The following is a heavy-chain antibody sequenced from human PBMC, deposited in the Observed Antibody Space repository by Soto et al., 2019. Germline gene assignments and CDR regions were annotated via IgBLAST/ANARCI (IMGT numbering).Heavy chain of an antibody. D-gene: IGHD3-10*01. CDR1: GDTFSRFT. J-gene: IGHJ4*02. CDR2: IIPMLGMS. Sequence: QVQLVQSGAEVTKPGSSVTVSCTASGDTFSRFTLSWVRQAPGQGLEWMGRIIPMLGMSNSALKFQGRVTITADKSTNKVYMHLNSLRSDDTVVYYCATSYGSGSAHFDSWGQGTLVTVSS. CDR3: ATSYGSGSAHFDS. V-gene: IGHV1-69*02.